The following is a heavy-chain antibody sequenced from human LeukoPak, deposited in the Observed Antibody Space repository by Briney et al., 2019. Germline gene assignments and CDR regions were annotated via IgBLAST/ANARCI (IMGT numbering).Heavy chain of an antibody. CDR1: GFTFSSYG. CDR2: ISGSGGST. CDR3: AKDRALSYYDSSGYYGYFDY. Sequence: GGTLRLSCAASGFTFSSYGMSWVRQAPGKGLEWVSAISGSGGSTYYADSVKGRFTISRDNSKNTLYLQMNSLRAEDTAVYYCAKDRALSYYDSSGYYGYFDYWGQGTLVTVSS. D-gene: IGHD3-22*01. J-gene: IGHJ4*02. V-gene: IGHV3-23*01.